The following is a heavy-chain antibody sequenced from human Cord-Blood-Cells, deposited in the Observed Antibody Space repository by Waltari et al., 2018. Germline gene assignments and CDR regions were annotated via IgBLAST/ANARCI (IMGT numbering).Heavy chain of an antibody. CDR3: ATPIWGVGAFDI. J-gene: IGHJ3*02. CDR2: FDPEDGET. D-gene: IGHD7-27*01. V-gene: IGHV1-24*01. Sequence: QVQRVQSGAEGKKPGASVKVSCTVSGYTLTELSLHWWRQAPGKGIEWMGGFDPEDGETIYAQKFQGRVTMTEDTSTDTAYMELSSLRSEDTAVYYCATPIWGVGAFDIWGQGTMVTVSS. CDR1: GYTLTELS.